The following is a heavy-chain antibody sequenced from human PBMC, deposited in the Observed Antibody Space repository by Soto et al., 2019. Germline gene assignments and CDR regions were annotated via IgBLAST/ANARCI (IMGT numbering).Heavy chain of an antibody. V-gene: IGHV3-33*01. CDR1: GFTFSNYG. CDR2: IWYDGNNK. J-gene: IGHJ4*02. CDR3: ARGLHSLFDY. D-gene: IGHD2-21*01. Sequence: QVQLVESGGGVVQPGGSLTLSCAASGFTFSNYGMHWVRQAPGKGLEWVAVIWYDGNNKYYADSVKGRFTISRDNSNNTLYVQMTSLRAEDTAVYYCARGLHSLFDYWGQGPLVTVSS.